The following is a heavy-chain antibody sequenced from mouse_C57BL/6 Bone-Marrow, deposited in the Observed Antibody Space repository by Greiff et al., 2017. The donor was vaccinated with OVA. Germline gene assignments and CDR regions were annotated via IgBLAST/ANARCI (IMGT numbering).Heavy chain of an antibody. CDR1: GFSLTSYG. J-gene: IGHJ1*03. CDR2: IWSGGST. CDR3: AKKEVIYYYGSSYWYFDV. V-gene: IGHV2-4*01. D-gene: IGHD1-1*01. Sequence: VQLQQSGPGLVQPSQSLSITCTDSGFSLTSYGVHWVRQPPGKGLEWLGVIWSGGSTDYNAAFISRLSISKDNSKSQVFFKMNSLQADDTAIYYCAKKEVIYYYGSSYWYFDVWGTGTTVTVSS.